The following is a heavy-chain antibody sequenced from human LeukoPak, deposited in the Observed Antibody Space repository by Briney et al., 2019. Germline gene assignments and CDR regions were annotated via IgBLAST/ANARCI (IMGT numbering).Heavy chain of an antibody. CDR1: GFTFSSYA. D-gene: IGHD6-19*01. J-gene: IGHJ4*02. Sequence: GGSLRLSCAASGFTFSSYAMHWVRQAPGKGLEWVAVISYDGSNKYYADSVKGRFTISRDNAKNSLYLQMNSLRAEDTALYYCAKDSKWLVAYYFDYWGQGTLVTVSS. CDR3: AKDSKWLVAYYFDY. CDR2: ISYDGSNK. V-gene: IGHV3-30-3*01.